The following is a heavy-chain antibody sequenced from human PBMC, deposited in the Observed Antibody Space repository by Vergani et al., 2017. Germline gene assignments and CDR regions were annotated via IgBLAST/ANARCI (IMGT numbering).Heavy chain of an antibody. V-gene: IGHV4-38-2*01. J-gene: IGHJ5*02. D-gene: IGHD2-2*01. CDR2: IYHSGRT. CDR3: AGSTPSGESDWFYA. CDR1: GYSISSGYY. Sequence: QVQLQESGPGLVKPSQTLSLTCAVSGYSISSGYYWGWIRQPPGKGLKWMGSIYHSGRTYYYPSLKSRVTISVDTSKNQFSLKLSSVTAADTAVYYCAGSTPSGESDWFYAWGQGTLVTVSS.